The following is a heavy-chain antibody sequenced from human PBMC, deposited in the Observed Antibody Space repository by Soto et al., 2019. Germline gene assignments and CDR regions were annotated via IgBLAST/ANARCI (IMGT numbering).Heavy chain of an antibody. CDR1: GGTFSTYA. J-gene: IGHJ4*02. CDR2: IIPMFGTA. CDR3: ASGIQLWLRRINNGYSG. Sequence: QVQLVQSGAEVKKPESSVKVSCTAPGGTFSTYAISWVRQAPGQGLEWMGGIIPMFGTANYAQRFQDRVTITAEESTNTVYMELSSLRSEDTAVYFCASGIQLWLRRINNGYSGWGQGTLVTVSS. D-gene: IGHD5-18*01. V-gene: IGHV1-69*12.